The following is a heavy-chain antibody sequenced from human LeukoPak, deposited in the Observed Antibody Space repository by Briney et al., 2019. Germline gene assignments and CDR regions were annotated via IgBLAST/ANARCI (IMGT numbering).Heavy chain of an antibody. CDR1: GFTFSSYW. D-gene: IGHD1-1*01. J-gene: IGHJ4*02. Sequence: GGSLRLSCAASGFTFSSYWMTWVRQAPGKGLEWVANIKQDASERYYVDSVKGRFTISRDNAKNSLYLKMTSMRAEDTAVYYCATPTAGTWHFDYWGQGTLVTVSS. CDR2: IKQDASER. CDR3: ATPTAGTWHFDY. V-gene: IGHV3-7*01.